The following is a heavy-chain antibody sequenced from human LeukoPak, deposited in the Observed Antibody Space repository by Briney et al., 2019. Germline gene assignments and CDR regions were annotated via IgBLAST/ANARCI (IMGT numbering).Heavy chain of an antibody. Sequence: PSETLSLTCAVYGGSFSGYYWSWIRQPPGKGLEWIGEINHSGNTYYNPSLKSRVTISVDTSKNQFSLKLSSVTAADTAVYYCARGVPVGAVDYWGQGTLVTVSS. D-gene: IGHD1-26*01. J-gene: IGHJ4*02. V-gene: IGHV4-34*09. CDR1: GGSFSGYY. CDR2: INHSGNT. CDR3: ARGVPVGAVDY.